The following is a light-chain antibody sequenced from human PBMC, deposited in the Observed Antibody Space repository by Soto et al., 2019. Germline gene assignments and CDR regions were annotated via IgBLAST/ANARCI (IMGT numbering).Light chain of an antibody. V-gene: IGKV3-20*01. CDR2: GAS. CDR1: QSVSSSY. CDR3: QQYGSSPLFT. J-gene: IGKJ3*01. Sequence: EIALTQSPGTLSLPPGERATLSCRASQSVSSSYLAWYQQKPGQAPRLLIYGASSRATGIPDRFSGSGSGTDFTLTISRLEPEDFAVYYCQQYGSSPLFTFGPGTKVDIK.